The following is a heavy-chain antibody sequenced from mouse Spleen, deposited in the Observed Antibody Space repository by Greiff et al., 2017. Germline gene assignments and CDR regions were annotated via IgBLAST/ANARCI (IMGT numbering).Heavy chain of an antibody. Sequence: EVKLMESGGGLVKPGGSLKLSCAASGFTFSDYYMYWVRQTPEKRLEWVAAINSNGGSTYYPDTVKDRFTISRDNAKNTLYLQMSSLRSEDTALYYCARRGGDYVWYFDVWGAGTTVTVSS. J-gene: IGHJ1*01. V-gene: IGHV5-6-2*01. CDR2: INSNGGST. D-gene: IGHD2-13*01. CDR1: GFTFSDYY. CDR3: ARRGGDYVWYFDV.